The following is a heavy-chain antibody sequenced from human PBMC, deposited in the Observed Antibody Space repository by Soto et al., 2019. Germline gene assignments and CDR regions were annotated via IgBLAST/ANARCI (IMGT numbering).Heavy chain of an antibody. CDR2: IYWDDDK. Sequence: QITLKESGPTRVKPTQTLTLTCTFSGFSLSTSGVGVGCIRQPPGKALERLALIYWDDDKRYNPSLKSRLTTTQDTTKNQLVLPMTTMDPVDTATYYCAHRVGLQGNWNGGYFDFWGQGALVTVSS. V-gene: IGHV2-5*02. D-gene: IGHD1-1*01. J-gene: IGHJ4*02. CDR1: GFSLSTSGVG. CDR3: AHRVGLQGNWNGGYFDF.